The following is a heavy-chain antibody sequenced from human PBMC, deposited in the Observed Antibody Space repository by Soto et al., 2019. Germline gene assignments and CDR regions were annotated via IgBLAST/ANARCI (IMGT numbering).Heavy chain of an antibody. Sequence: QVQLVESGGGLVTPGGSLRLSCAASGFTFSDYYMSWIRQAPGKGLEWVSYISSSSSYTNYADSVKGRFTISRDNAKNSLYLQMNSLRAEDTAVYYCARDYYDSSGYLYYYGLDVWGQGTTVTVSS. CDR2: ISSSSSYT. CDR3: ARDYYDSSGYLYYYGLDV. D-gene: IGHD3-22*01. V-gene: IGHV3-11*06. J-gene: IGHJ6*02. CDR1: GFTFSDYY.